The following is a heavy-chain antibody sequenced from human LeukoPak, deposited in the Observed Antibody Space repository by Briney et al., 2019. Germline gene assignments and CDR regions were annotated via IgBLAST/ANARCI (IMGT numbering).Heavy chain of an antibody. D-gene: IGHD2-21*02. J-gene: IGHJ6*03. V-gene: IGHV4-39*07. CDR1: GGSISSSSHF. CDR2: IHNSGTT. Sequence: PSETLSLTCSVSGGSISSSSHFWGWIRLPPGKGLEWIGSIHNSGTTHYNPPLKSRVTISVDTSTNHFSLRLRSVTAADTPIYYWPTNTRGSRRHLLFGAAYYSYMDVWGEGTPVSASS. CDR3: PTNTRGSRRHLLFGAAYYSYMDV.